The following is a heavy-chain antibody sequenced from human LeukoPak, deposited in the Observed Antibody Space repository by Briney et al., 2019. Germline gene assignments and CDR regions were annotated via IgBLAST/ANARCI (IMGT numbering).Heavy chain of an antibody. J-gene: IGHJ4*02. D-gene: IGHD3-16*01. Sequence: GGTLRLSCAASGFTFNIFSMNWVRQAPGKGLEYVAAINNDGGTKYYSDSVRGRFIISRENNKNRLYIQMCRLRAEDMAVYYCARRGNALDFWGQGTLVTVSS. CDR1: GFTFNIFS. CDR2: INNDGGTK. CDR3: ARRGNALDF. V-gene: IGHV3-64*02.